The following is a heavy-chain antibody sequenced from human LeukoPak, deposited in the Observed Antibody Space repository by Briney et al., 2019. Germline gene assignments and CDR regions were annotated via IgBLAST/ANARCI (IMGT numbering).Heavy chain of an antibody. Sequence: ASVKVSCKASGYTFTSYVMNLVRQAPGQGLEWMGWINTNTGNPTYAQGFTGRFVFSLDTSVSTAYLQISSLKAEDTAVYYCARDLIFLTDNGWFDPWGQGTLVTVSS. CDR2: INTNTGNP. V-gene: IGHV7-4-1*02. CDR3: ARDLIFLTDNGWFDP. CDR1: GYTFTSYV. D-gene: IGHD3-9*01. J-gene: IGHJ5*02.